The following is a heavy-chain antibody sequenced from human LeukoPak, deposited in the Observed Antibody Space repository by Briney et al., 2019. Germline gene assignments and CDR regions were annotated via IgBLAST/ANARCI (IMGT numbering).Heavy chain of an antibody. V-gene: IGHV3-9*01. D-gene: IGHD5-18*01. Sequence: GGSLRLSCAASGFTFDDYAMHWVRQAPGKGLEWVSGISWNSGSIGYADSVKGRFTISRDNAKNSLYLQMNSLRAEDTALYHCAKDLGYSYGYRYYYYGMDVWGQGTTVTVSS. CDR1: GFTFDDYA. J-gene: IGHJ6*02. CDR3: AKDLGYSYGYRYYYYGMDV. CDR2: ISWNSGSI.